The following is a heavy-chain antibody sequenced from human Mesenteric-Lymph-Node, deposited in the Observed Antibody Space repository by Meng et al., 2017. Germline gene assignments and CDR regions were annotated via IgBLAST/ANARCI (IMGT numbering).Heavy chain of an antibody. J-gene: IGHJ4*02. CDR2: VYHRGDT. CDR1: VASNSRDIW. Sequence: QLKELGPGLVKPPGTLSITGTSAVASNSRDIWWSAVRQPPGKGLEWIGEVYHRGDTNYNPSLKSRVDISVDKSKNQFYLSLFSVTAADTAVYYCGRDQGRELINHWGQGTLVTVFS. D-gene: IGHD1-7*01. V-gene: IGHV4-4*03. CDR3: GRDQGRELINH.